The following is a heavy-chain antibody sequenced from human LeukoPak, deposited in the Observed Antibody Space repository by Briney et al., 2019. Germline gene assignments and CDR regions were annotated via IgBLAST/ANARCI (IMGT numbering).Heavy chain of an antibody. J-gene: IGHJ4*02. D-gene: IGHD1-1*01. Sequence: GGSLRLSCAASGFTFSSYWMHWVRQVPGKGLVWVSRINTDGATTTYADSVKGRFTISRDNAKNTRYLQMTSLGAEDTALYYCARDPWGYRAGVMDFWGLGTLVTVSS. CDR1: GFTFSSYW. CDR3: ARDPWGYRAGVMDF. V-gene: IGHV3-74*01. CDR2: INTDGATT.